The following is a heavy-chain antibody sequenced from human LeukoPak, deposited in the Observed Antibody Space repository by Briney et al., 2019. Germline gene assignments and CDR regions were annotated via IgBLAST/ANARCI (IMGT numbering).Heavy chain of an antibody. D-gene: IGHD1-14*01. J-gene: IGHJ6*03. CDR3: ARATGAASSLYMDV. CDR1: GGTFRSYT. CDR2: IIPILGIA. V-gene: IGHV1-69*02. Sequence: SVKVSCKASGGTFRSYTISWVRQAPRQGLEWMGRIIPILGIANYAQKFQGRVTITADKSTSTAYMELSSLRSEDTAVYYCARATGAASSLYMDVWGKGTTVTVSS.